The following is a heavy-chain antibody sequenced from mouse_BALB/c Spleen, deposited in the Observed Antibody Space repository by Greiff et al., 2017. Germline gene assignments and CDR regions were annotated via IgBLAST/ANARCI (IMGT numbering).Heavy chain of an antibody. Sequence: QVQLQQSGAELVRPGASVTLSCKASGYTFTDYEMHWVKQTPVHGLEWIGAIDPETGGTAYNQKFKGKATQTADKSSSTAYMELRSLTSEDSAVYYCTRGVGRDYFDYWGQGTTLTVSS. J-gene: IGHJ2*01. CDR1: GYTFTDYE. CDR3: TRGVGRDYFDY. D-gene: IGHD4-1*01. CDR2: IDPETGGT. V-gene: IGHV1-15*01.